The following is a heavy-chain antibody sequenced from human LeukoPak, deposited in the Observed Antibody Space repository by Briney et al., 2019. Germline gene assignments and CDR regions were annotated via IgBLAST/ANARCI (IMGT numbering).Heavy chain of an antibody. Sequence: PSETLSLTCSVSGGSINSHYWSRIRQPPGKRLEWIGYIFNTGNTNYNPSLASRVTMPVDTSRAQFFLRLSPVTAADTAIYYCASRPADTTWYGVFDYWSQGTLVTVSS. V-gene: IGHV4-59*11. D-gene: IGHD3-10*01. J-gene: IGHJ4*02. CDR1: GGSINSHY. CDR2: IFNTGNT. CDR3: ASRPADTTWYGVFDY.